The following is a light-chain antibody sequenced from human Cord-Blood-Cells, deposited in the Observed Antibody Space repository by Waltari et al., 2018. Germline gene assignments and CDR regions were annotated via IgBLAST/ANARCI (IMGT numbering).Light chain of an antibody. Sequence: QSALTQPPSASGSPGQSVTISCTGTSSDVGGYNYVSWYHQHPGKAPKLRIYEVSKRPSGFPDRFAGSKSGNTASLTVSGLQAEDEDDYYCSSYAGSNNGVFGGGTKLTVL. CDR1: SSDVGGYNY. V-gene: IGLV2-8*01. J-gene: IGLJ3*02. CDR3: SSYAGSNNGV. CDR2: EVS.